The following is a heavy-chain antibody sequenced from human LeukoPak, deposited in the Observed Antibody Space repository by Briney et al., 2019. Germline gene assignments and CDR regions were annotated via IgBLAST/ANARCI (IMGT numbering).Heavy chain of an antibody. CDR2: INSAGSDT. J-gene: IGHJ5*02. CDR1: GFTFSNYR. D-gene: IGHD5-18*01. CDR3: ARMNAAMGSFFDP. Sequence: GGSLRLSCAASGFTFSNYRMHWLRQAPGKGLVWVSRINSAGSDTNYADSVRGRFTISRDNAKNTLYLQMNSLRTEDTAVYYCARMNAAMGSFFDPWGQGTLVTVSS. V-gene: IGHV3-74*01.